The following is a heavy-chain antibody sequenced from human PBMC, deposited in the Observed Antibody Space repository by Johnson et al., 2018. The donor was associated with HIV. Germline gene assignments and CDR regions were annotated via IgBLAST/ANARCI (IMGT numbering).Heavy chain of an antibody. CDR3: AREEAYCGGDCYSAFDI. CDR1: GFTFRSYA. CDR2: ISYDGSNK. V-gene: IGHV3-30-3*01. D-gene: IGHD2-21*02. J-gene: IGHJ3*02. Sequence: QVQLVESGGGVVQPGRSLRLSCAGSGFTFRSYAMQWVRQAPGKGLEWVAVISYDGSNKYYADSVKGRFTISRDNSKKTLYVQMNSLRAEDTAVYYCAREEAYCGGDCYSAFDIWGQGTMVTVSS.